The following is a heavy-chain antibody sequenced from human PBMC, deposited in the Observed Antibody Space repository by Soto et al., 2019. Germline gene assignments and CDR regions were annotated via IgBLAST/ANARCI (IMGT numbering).Heavy chain of an antibody. V-gene: IGHV3-48*02. Sequence: GGSLRLSCAASGFTFSSYSMNWVRQAPGKGLEWVSYISSSSSTIYYADSVKGRFTISRDNAKNSLYLQMNSLRDEDTAVYYCARENVYCTTGVCSPPPYFDEWGQGTLVTVSS. J-gene: IGHJ4*02. D-gene: IGHD2-8*01. CDR2: ISSSSSTI. CDR1: GFTFSSYS. CDR3: ARENVYCTTGVCSPPPYFDE.